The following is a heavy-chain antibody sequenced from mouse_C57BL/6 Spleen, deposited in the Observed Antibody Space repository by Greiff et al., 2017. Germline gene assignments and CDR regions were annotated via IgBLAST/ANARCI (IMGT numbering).Heavy chain of an antibody. V-gene: IGHV1-64*01. CDR3: ALAYSNSFAY. CDR2: IHPNSGST. J-gene: IGHJ3*01. D-gene: IGHD2-5*01. CDR1: GYTFTSYW. Sequence: QVQLQQPGAELVKPGASVKLSCKASGYTFTSYWMHWVKQRPGQGLEWIGMIHPNSGSTNYNEKFKGKATLTVDKSSSTAYMQLSSLTSADSAVYYCALAYSNSFAYWGQGTLVTVSA.